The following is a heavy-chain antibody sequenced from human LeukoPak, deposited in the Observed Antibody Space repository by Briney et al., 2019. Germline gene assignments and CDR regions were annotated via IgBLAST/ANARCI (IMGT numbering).Heavy chain of an antibody. D-gene: IGHD5-24*01. J-gene: IGHJ4*02. CDR2: IIPIFGTT. Sequence: SVKVSCKASGGTFSSYAISWVRQAPGQGLEWMGGIIPIFGTTNYAQNFQGRITITTDESTSTAYMELSSLTSEDTAVYYCASVPDRGWLPFDYWGQGILVTVSS. V-gene: IGHV1-69*05. CDR1: GGTFSSYA. CDR3: ASVPDRGWLPFDY.